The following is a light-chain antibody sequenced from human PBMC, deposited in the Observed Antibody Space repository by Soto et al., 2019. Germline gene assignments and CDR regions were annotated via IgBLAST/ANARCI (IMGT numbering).Light chain of an antibody. CDR1: QNIDHH. V-gene: IGKV1-39*01. CDR3: QQSESNTCT. J-gene: IGKJ1*01. Sequence: DIQMTQSPSSLSASVGDRGTITCRASQNIDHHLNWYQHKPGKAPRLLMDAASRMQSGVPARFTGSGTGTAFTLTINSLQPEDFATYYCQQSESNTCTFGHGNRV. CDR2: AAS.